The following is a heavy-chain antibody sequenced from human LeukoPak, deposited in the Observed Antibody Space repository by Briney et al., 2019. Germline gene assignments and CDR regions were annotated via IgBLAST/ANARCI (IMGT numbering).Heavy chain of an antibody. CDR1: GSGFNISYSW. V-gene: IGHV3-7*01. J-gene: IGHJ6*02. CDR2: IKEGGSVK. CDR3: PRDEV. Sequence: PGGSLRLSCAASGSGFNISYSWVGWGRQTRGRGREWVANIKEGGSVKYYVDSVKGRFTISRDNAKNSLYLHMNSLRAEDTAVYYCPRDEVWGQGTTVTVSS.